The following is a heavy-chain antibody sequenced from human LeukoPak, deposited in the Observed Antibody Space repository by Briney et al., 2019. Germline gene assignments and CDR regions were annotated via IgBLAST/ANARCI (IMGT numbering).Heavy chain of an antibody. CDR3: AKDHPGHRYYDILTGYLDAFDI. D-gene: IGHD3-9*01. CDR2: IKQDGSHK. V-gene: IGHV3-7*03. CDR1: GFTFSSYW. J-gene: IGHJ3*02. Sequence: PGGSLRLSCAASGFTFSSYWMSWVRQAPGKGLAWVANIKQDGSHKYYVDSVKGRFTISRDNAKNSLYLQMNSLRAEDTAVYYCAKDHPGHRYYDILTGYLDAFDIWGQGTMVTVSS.